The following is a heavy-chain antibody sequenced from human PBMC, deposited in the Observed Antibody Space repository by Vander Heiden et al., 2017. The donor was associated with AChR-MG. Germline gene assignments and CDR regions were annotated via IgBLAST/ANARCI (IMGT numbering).Heavy chain of an antibody. CDR2: IYWDDDK. D-gene: IGHD3-22*01. CDR3: AHRRSITYYYDSSGYYQNSGDFDY. Sequence: QITLKESGPTLVKPTQTLTLTCTFSGFSLSTSGVGVGWLRQPPGKALEWLALIYWDDDKRYSPSLKSRLTITKDTSKNQVVLTMTNMDPVDTATYYCAHRRSITYYYDSSGYYQNSGDFDYWGQGTLVTVSS. J-gene: IGHJ4*02. V-gene: IGHV2-5*02. CDR1: GFSLSTSGVG.